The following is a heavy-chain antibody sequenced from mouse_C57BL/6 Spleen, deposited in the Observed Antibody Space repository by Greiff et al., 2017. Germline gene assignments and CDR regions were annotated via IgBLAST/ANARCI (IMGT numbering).Heavy chain of an antibody. CDR3: AKNLGDGFDWYFDV. D-gene: IGHD2-3*01. V-gene: IGHV2-5*01. J-gene: IGHJ1*03. CDR1: GFSLTSYG. CDR2: IWRGGST. Sequence: VHLVESGPGLVQPSQSLSITCTVSGFSLTSYGVHWVRQSPGKGLEWLGVIWRGGSTDYNAAFMSRLSITKDNSKSQVFFKMNSLQADDTAIYYCAKNLGDGFDWYFDVWGTGTTVTVSS.